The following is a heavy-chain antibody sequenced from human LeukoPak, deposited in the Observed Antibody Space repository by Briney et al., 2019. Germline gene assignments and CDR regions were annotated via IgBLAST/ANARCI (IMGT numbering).Heavy chain of an antibody. CDR3: ARAEGSGSYYNRYWYFDL. J-gene: IGHJ2*01. CDR2: ISSSSSYI. V-gene: IGHV3-21*01. D-gene: IGHD3-10*01. CDR1: GFTFSSYS. Sequence: KPGGSLRLSCAASGFTFSSYSMNWVRQAPGKGLEWVSTISSSSSYIYYADSVKGRFTISRDNAKNSLYLQMNSLRAEDTAVYYCARAEGSGSYYNRYWYFDLWGRGTLVTVSS.